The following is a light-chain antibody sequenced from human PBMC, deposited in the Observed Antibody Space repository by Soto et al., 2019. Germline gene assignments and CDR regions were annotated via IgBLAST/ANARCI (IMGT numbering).Light chain of an antibody. J-gene: IGLJ1*01. CDR1: SSDVGGHNY. CDR3: CSNAGGAIYV. CDR2: EVG. V-gene: IGLV2-14*01. Sequence: QSALTQPASVSGSPGQSITISCTGTSSDVGGHNYVSWYQQHPGRAPKLMIYEVGNRPSGVSNRFSGSKSGNTASLTISGLQPEDEADYYCCSNAGGAIYVFGTGTKVTVL.